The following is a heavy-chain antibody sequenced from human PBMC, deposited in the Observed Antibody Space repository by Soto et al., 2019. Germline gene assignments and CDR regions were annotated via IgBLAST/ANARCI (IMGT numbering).Heavy chain of an antibody. CDR1: GFTFSSYG. V-gene: IGHV3-30*03. CDR3: ASPAPIAAQTHYYYYGMDV. J-gene: IGHJ6*01. D-gene: IGHD6-6*01. CDR2: ISYDGSNK. Sequence: QVQLVESGGGVVQPGRSLRLSCAASGFTFSSYGMHWVRQAPGKGLEWVAVISYDGSNKYYADSVKGRFTISRDNSKNTLYLQMNSLRAEDTAVYYCASPAPIAAQTHYYYYGMDVW.